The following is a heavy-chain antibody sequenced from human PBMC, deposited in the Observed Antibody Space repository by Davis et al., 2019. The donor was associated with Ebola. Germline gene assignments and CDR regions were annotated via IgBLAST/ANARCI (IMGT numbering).Heavy chain of an antibody. CDR2: ISGSGGST. V-gene: IGHV3-23*01. J-gene: IGHJ4*02. D-gene: IGHD3-22*01. Sequence: GESLKISCAASGFTFSSYAMSWVRQAPGKGLEWVSAISGSGGSTYYADSVKGRFTISRDNSKNTLYLQMNSLRAEDTAVYYCANSITMKHCEGYWGQGTLVTVSS. CDR3: ANSITMKHCEGY. CDR1: GFTFSSYA.